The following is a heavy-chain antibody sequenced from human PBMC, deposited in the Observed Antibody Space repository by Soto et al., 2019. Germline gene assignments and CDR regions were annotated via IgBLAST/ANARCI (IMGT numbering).Heavy chain of an antibody. CDR3: ARVRYGVSMVRGVILHPSYYYYTMDV. J-gene: IGHJ6*02. CDR1: GFTFTTYS. D-gene: IGHD3-10*01. CDR2: ITSSSTYI. Sequence: EVQLVESGGGLGKPGGSLRLSCAASGFTFTTYSMNWVRQAPGKGLVWVSSITSSSTYIYYADSVKGRFTISRDNAKNSLYLQMNSLRAEDTAVYYCARVRYGVSMVRGVILHPSYYYYTMDVWGRGTTVTVSS. V-gene: IGHV3-21*01.